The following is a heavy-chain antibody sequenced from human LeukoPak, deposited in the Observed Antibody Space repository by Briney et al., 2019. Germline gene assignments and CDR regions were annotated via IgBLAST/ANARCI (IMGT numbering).Heavy chain of an antibody. J-gene: IGHJ4*02. D-gene: IGHD6-19*01. CDR3: VRASRWLAFDY. CDR2: IYNGDNT. Sequence: GGSLRLSCAVSGFTVGSIHMAWVRQAPGKGLERVSVIYNGDNTYYADSVRGRFTISRDNSKNTVYLQMSSLRAEDTAVYYCVRASRWLAFDYWGQGTLVTVSS. CDR1: GFTVGSIH. V-gene: IGHV3-66*01.